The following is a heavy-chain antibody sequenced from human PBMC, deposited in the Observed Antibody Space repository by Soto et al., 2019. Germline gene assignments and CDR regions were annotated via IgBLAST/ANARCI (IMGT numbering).Heavy chain of an antibody. CDR2: IIPIFGTA. CDR3: ARGTGYCSSTSCREDYYYYYGMDV. CDR1: GGTFSSYA. V-gene: IGHV1-69*13. J-gene: IGHJ6*02. D-gene: IGHD2-2*01. Sequence: ASVKISCKASGGTFSSYALSWGRQAPAHGLEWMGGIIPIFGTANYAQKFQGRVTITADESTSTAYMELSSLGSEDTAVYYCARGTGYCSSTSCREDYYYYYGMDVWGQGTTVTVSS.